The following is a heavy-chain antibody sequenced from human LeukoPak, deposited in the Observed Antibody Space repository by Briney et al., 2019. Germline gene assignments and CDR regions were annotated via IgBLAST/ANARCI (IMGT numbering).Heavy chain of an antibody. Sequence: SETLSLTCTISGGSISSGSYYWSWIRQPAGKGLEWIGRIYTSGSTNYNPSLKSRVTISVDTSKNQFSLKLSSVTAADTAVYYCARDSTVTNYFDYWGQGTLVTVSS. D-gene: IGHD4-17*01. V-gene: IGHV4-61*02. J-gene: IGHJ4*02. CDR2: IYTSGST. CDR3: ARDSTVTNYFDY. CDR1: GGSISSGSYY.